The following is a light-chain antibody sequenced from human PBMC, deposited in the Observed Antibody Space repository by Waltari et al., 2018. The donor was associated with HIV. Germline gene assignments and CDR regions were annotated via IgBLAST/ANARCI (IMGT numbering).Light chain of an antibody. CDR3: QSYDSTLSGSDWV. J-gene: IGLJ3*02. CDR2: GNS. V-gene: IGLV1-40*01. Sequence: QSVLTPPPSVSGAPGQRVTISCTGSSSNIGAGYDVHWYQQLPGTAPKLLIYGNSHRASGVPDRFSGAKSDTSASLAITGLQSEDEADYYCQSYDSTLSGSDWVFGGGTKLTVL. CDR1: SSNIGAGYD.